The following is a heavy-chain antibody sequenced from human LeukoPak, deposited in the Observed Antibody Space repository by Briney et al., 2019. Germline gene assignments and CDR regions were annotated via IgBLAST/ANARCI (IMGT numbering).Heavy chain of an antibody. Sequence: GGSLRLSCAASGFNFTTSAMSWVRQTPGKGLEWVSTISGSGGSTYYADSVRGRFTISRDTSKNTLFLQMNSLRVEDTALYYCAKRTTDYRGQGTLVTVSS. CDR1: GFNFTTSA. V-gene: IGHV3-23*01. CDR3: AKRTTDY. J-gene: IGHJ4*02. D-gene: IGHD1-7*01. CDR2: ISGSGGST.